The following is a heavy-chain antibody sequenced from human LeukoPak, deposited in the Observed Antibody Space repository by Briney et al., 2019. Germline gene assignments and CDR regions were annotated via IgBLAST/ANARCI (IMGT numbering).Heavy chain of an antibody. CDR1: GVTFSSYE. CDR3: ARLVGATEDY. CDR2: ISSSGGTI. J-gene: IGHJ4*02. V-gene: IGHV3-48*03. Sequence: GGSLRLSCAASGVTFSSYEMNWVRQAPGKGLEWVSYISSSGGTIYYADSVKGRFTISRDNAKNSLYLQMNSLRAEDTAVYYCARLVGATEDYWGQGTLVTVSS. D-gene: IGHD1-26*01.